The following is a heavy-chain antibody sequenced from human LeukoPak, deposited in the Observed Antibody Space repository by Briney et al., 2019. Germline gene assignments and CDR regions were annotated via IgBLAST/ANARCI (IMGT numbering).Heavy chain of an antibody. CDR3: ARERGSSSRWNYYYMDV. V-gene: IGHV4-4*07. Sequence: SETLSLTRTVSGGSISSYYWSWIRQPAGKGLEWIGRIYTSGSTNYNPSLKSRVTMSVDTSKNQFSLKLSSVTAADTAVYYCARERGSSSRWNYYYMDVWGKGTTVTVSS. J-gene: IGHJ6*03. D-gene: IGHD6-13*01. CDR1: GGSISSYY. CDR2: IYTSGST.